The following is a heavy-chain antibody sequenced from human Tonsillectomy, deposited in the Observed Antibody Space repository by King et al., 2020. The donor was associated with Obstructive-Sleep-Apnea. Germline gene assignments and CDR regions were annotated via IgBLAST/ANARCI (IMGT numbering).Heavy chain of an antibody. V-gene: IGHV3-9*01. CDR3: AKDMMGGAATWGPVDF. CDR1: GFTFDDHA. J-gene: IGHJ4*02. D-gene: IGHD2-15*01. CDR2: ISWNGGRI. Sequence: VQLVESGGGLVQPGRSLRLSCAASGFTFDDHAMHWVRQAPGKGLEWVSGISWNGGRIAYADSVKGRFTISRDSAKNSLYLQMNNLRAEDTALYYCAKDMMGGAATWGPVDFWGQGTLVTVSS.